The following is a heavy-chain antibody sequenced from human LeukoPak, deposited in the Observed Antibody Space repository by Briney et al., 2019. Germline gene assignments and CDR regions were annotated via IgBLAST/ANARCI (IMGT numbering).Heavy chain of an antibody. Sequence: SGGSLRLSCAASGFTFSSYGMHWVRQAPGKGLEWVAFIRYDGSNKYYADSVKGRFTISRDNAKNSLYLQMNSLRAEDTAVYYCARGVGATVDYWGQGTLVTVSS. CDR2: IRYDGSNK. J-gene: IGHJ4*02. CDR1: GFTFSSYG. D-gene: IGHD1-26*01. V-gene: IGHV3-30*02. CDR3: ARGVGATVDY.